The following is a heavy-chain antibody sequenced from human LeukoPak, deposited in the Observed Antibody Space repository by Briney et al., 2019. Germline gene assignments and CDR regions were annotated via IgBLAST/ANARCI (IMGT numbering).Heavy chain of an antibody. D-gene: IGHD3-22*01. J-gene: IGHJ5*02. V-gene: IGHV4-31*03. CDR3: ARQKNYYDSSSPNWFDP. CDR2: IYYSGST. Sequence: SQTLSLTCTVSGGSISSGGYYWSWIRQHPGKGLEWIGYIYYSGSTNYNPSLKSRVTISVDTSKNQFSLKLSSVTAADTAVYYCARQKNYYDSSSPNWFDPWGQGTLVTVSS. CDR1: GGSISSGGYY.